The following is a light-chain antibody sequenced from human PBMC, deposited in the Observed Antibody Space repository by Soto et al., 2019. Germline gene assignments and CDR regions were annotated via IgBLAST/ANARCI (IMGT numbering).Light chain of an antibody. CDR2: GNT. Sequence: QSVLTQPPSLSGAPGQRVTISCTGSSSNIGAGYDVHWYQQLPGTAPKLLVHGNTDRPSGVPDRFSGSKSGTSASLAITGLQAEDEADYYCQSYDSSLSGWLFGGGTQVTVL. CDR3: QSYDSSLSGWL. CDR1: SSNIGAGYD. J-gene: IGLJ2*01. V-gene: IGLV1-40*01.